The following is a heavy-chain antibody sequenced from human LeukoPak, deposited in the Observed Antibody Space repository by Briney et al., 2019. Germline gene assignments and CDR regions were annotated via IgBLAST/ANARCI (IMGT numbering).Heavy chain of an antibody. V-gene: IGHV3-30*18. Sequence: QTGGSLRLSCAASGFTFSSYGMHWVRRAPGKGLEWVAVISYDGSNKYYADSVKGRFTISRDNSKNTLYLQMNSLRAEDTAVYYCAKAEDSSSWYGDDAFDIWGQGTMVTVSS. CDR2: ISYDGSNK. D-gene: IGHD6-13*01. CDR3: AKAEDSSSWYGDDAFDI. J-gene: IGHJ3*02. CDR1: GFTFSSYG.